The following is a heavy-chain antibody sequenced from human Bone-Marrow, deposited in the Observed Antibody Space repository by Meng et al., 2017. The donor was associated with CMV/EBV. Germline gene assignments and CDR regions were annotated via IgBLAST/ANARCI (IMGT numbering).Heavy chain of an antibody. CDR2: IYTDGRT. CDR3: ARDGISKYCSGTSCSRNWYFDL. V-gene: IGHV3-53*01. D-gene: IGHD2-2*01. Sequence: GESPKISCAASGFTVSNNYVTWVRQAPGKGLEWVSLIYTDGRTFYADSVKGRFTISRDNAKNTLYLQMNSLRAEDTAVYYCARDGISKYCSGTSCSRNWYFDLWGRGTLVTVSS. J-gene: IGHJ2*01. CDR1: GFTVSNNY.